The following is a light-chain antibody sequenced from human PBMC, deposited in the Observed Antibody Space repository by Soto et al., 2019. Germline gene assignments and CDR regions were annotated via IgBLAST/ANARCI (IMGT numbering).Light chain of an antibody. Sequence: EIVLTQSPGTLSLSPGERATLSCRASQSVSSSYLAWYQQKPGQAPRLLIYGASSRATGIPDRFSGSGSGTDFTLTISRLEPEDFVVYYCQQYGSSLSITFGQGTRLEI. CDR3: QQYGSSLSIT. J-gene: IGKJ5*01. CDR1: QSVSSSY. V-gene: IGKV3-20*01. CDR2: GAS.